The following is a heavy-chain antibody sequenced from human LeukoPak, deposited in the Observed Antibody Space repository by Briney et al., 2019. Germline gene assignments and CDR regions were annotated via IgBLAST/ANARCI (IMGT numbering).Heavy chain of an antibody. V-gene: IGHV1-8*02. Sequence: GASVKLSCKASGFTFSNFDINWVRQATGHGLEWMGWMNPNSGNTGYAQRFQGRVTVTWNTSMSTAYMELSSLRSEDTAVYYCARGAVYVDGLVSEDYYYAMDVWGQGTTVTVSS. CDR3: ARGAVYVDGLVSEDYYYAMDV. CDR1: GFTFSNFD. J-gene: IGHJ6*02. CDR2: MNPNSGNT. D-gene: IGHD3-9*01.